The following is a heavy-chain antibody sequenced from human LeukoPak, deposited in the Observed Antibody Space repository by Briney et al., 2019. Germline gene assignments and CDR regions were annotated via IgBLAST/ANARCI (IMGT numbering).Heavy chain of an antibody. D-gene: IGHD1-26*01. CDR3: AKSGGYGLIDY. Sequence: SETLSLTCAVSGASISGSNYYWGWIRQPPGKGLEWIGNIYSSGSTYYNASLQSRVTISIDTSKNQFSLRLNSVTAADTAMYYCAKSGGYGLIDYWGQGTLVTVSS. V-gene: IGHV4-39*01. CDR2: IYSSGST. CDR1: GASISGSNYY. J-gene: IGHJ4*02.